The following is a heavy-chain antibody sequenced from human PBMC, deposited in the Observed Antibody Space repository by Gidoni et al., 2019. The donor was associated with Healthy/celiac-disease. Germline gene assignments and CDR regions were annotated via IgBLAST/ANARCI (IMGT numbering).Heavy chain of an antibody. CDR2: IYYSGST. CDR1: GGSISSSSYY. J-gene: IGHJ3*02. Sequence: QLQLQESGPGLVKPSETLSLTCTVSGGSISSSSYYWDWIRQPPGKGLEWIGSIYYSGSTYDNPSLKSRVTISVDTSKNQFSLKLSSVTAADTAVYYCARGRTGHGAFDIWGQGTMVTVSS. V-gene: IGHV4-39*01. CDR3: ARGRTGHGAFDI.